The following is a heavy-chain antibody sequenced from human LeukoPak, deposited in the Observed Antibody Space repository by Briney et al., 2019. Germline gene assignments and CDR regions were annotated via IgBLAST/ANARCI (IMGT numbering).Heavy chain of an antibody. J-gene: IGHJ5*02. CDR2: ISYDGSNK. D-gene: IGHD3-10*01. Sequence: PGGSLRLSCAASGFTFSSYAMHWVRQAPGKGLERVAVISYDGSNKYYADSVKGRFTISRDNSKNTLYLQMNSLRAEDTAVYYCARDKLLEYGNWFDPWGQGTLVTVSS. CDR1: GFTFSSYA. V-gene: IGHV3-30-3*01. CDR3: ARDKLLEYGNWFDP.